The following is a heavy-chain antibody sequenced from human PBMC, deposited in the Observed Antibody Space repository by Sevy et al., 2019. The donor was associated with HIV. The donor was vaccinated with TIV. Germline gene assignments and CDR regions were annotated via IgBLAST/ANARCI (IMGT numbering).Heavy chain of an antibody. CDR1: GFTLSSFW. D-gene: IGHD3-22*01. CDR3: ARDKNHYDRSVYYDAFDI. V-gene: IGHV3-7*03. CDR2: IKEDGSDK. Sequence: GGSLRLSCAASGFTLSSFWMTWVRQAPGKGLEWVANIKEDGSDKNYLDSVKGRFTISRDNAKNSLYLQMISLRAEDTAVYYCARDKNHYDRSVYYDAFDIWGQGTMVTVSS. J-gene: IGHJ3*02.